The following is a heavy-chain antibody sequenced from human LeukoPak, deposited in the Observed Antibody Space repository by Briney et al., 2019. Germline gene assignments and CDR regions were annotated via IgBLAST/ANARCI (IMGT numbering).Heavy chain of an antibody. V-gene: IGHV3-53*01. Sequence: GGSLRLSCAASGFIVSSNHMSWVRQAPGKGLEWVSVIYSGASTFYADSVKGRFTISRDNPKNTLYLEMNSLTAEDTAIYYCANRKAYYFDYWGRGTLVTVSS. J-gene: IGHJ4*02. D-gene: IGHD2-21*01. CDR1: GFIVSSNH. CDR2: IYSGAST. CDR3: ANRKAYYFDY.